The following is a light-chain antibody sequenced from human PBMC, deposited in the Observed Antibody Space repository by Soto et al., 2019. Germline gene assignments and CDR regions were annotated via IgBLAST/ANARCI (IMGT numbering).Light chain of an antibody. V-gene: IGLV2-14*01. Sequence: QSALTQPASVSGSPGQSITISCTGTSSDIGAYNFVSWFQHHPGKAPKLMIYEVTNRPSGVSDRFSGSQSDNTASLTISGLQAEDEADYYCTSFTTSNTWVFGVGTKLTVL. CDR2: EVT. CDR3: TSFTTSNTWV. CDR1: SSDIGAYNF. J-gene: IGLJ3*02.